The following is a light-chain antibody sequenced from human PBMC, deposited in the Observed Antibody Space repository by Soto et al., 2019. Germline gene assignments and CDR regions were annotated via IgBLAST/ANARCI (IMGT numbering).Light chain of an antibody. Sequence: IALTQPPGTLSLSPGPRATFSCSPSQSVNSRYLAWYQQKAGQAPRLLIYGASSRATGIPAWFSGSGSGTEFTLTISSLQPDDFATYYCQQYNSYSGTFGQGTKVDIK. CDR3: QQYNSYSGT. CDR1: QSVNSRY. CDR2: GAS. J-gene: IGKJ1*01. V-gene: IGKV3-20*01.